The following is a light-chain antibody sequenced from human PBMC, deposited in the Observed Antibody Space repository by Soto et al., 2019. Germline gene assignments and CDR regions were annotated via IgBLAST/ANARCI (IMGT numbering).Light chain of an antibody. J-gene: IGLJ1*01. V-gene: IGLV2-14*03. CDR2: DVN. CDR3: SSYTTSNTPLYV. CDR1: SSDVAAYNY. Sequence: QSALTQPASASGSPGQSITISCTGTSSDVAAYNYVSWFQHHAGKAPKLMLYDVNNRPSGVSNRFSGSKSGNTASLTISGLQVEDEADYYCSSYTTSNTPLYVFGTGTKLTVL.